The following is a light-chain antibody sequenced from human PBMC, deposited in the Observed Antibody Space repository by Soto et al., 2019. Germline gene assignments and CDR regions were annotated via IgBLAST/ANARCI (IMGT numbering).Light chain of an antibody. CDR2: AVS. J-gene: IGLJ3*02. CDR3: SSYAGSNNSRV. V-gene: IGLV2-8*01. Sequence: QSVLTQPPSASGSPGQSVTISCTGTSSDVGGYNYVSWYQQHPGKAPKLMIYAVSKRPSGVPDRFSGSKSGNTASLTVSGLQAEDEADYYCSSYAGSNNSRVFGGGTKLTVL. CDR1: SSDVGGYNY.